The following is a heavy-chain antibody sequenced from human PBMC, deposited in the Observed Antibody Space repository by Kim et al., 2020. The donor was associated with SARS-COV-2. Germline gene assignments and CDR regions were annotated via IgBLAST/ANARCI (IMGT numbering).Heavy chain of an antibody. J-gene: IGHJ4*02. V-gene: IGHV4-31*03. D-gene: IGHD4-17*01. CDR3: ARDARDYGGNFYIDY. CDR2: IYYSGST. Sequence: SETLSLTCTVSGGSISSGGYYWSWIRQHPGKGLEWIGYIYYSGSTYYNPSLKSRVTISVDTSKNQFSLKLSSVTAADTAVYYCARDARDYGGNFYIDYWGQGTLVTVSS. CDR1: GGSISSGGYY.